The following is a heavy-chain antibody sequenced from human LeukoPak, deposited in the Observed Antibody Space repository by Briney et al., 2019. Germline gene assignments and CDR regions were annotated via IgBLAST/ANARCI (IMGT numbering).Heavy chain of an antibody. V-gene: IGHV4-59*08. D-gene: IGHD2-21*01. CDR2: IYYSGST. J-gene: IGHJ4*02. CDR1: GGSISSYY. Sequence: SETLSLTCTVSGGSISSYYWSWIRQPPGKGLEWIGYIYYSGSTNYNPSLKSRVTISVDTAKNPLSLQLTSLSAEDTAVYYCARSDQIGCGSSLPIGYCGQGPLILVSS. CDR3: ARSDQIGCGSSLPIGY.